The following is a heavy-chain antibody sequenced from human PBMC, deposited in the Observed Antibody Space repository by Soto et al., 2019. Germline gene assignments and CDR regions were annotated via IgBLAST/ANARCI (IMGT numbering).Heavy chain of an antibody. Sequence: SETLSLTCTVSGASISYGNYAWSWIRQTPGKGLEWIGYINHLETTFYNPSFESRPTLSIDRAKSQFSLNLNSMSAADRAVYFCARGGGSDSFDYWGQGILVTVSS. CDR1: GASISYGNYA. V-gene: IGHV4-30-2*01. CDR3: ARGGGSDSFDY. CDR2: INHLETT. D-gene: IGHD1-26*01. J-gene: IGHJ4*02.